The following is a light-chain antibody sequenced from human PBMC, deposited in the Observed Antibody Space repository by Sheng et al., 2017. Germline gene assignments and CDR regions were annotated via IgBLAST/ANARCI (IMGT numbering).Light chain of an antibody. Sequence: QLVLTQSPSASASLGASVKLTCTLSSGHSSNAIAWHQQQPEKGPRYLMKLNNDGSHSKGDGIPDRFSGSSSGAERYLTISSLQFEDEADYYCQTWGTGIRWVFGGGTKLTV. CDR3: QTWGTGIRWV. CDR1: SGHSSNA. J-gene: IGLJ3*02. CDR2: LNNDGSH. V-gene: IGLV4-69*01.